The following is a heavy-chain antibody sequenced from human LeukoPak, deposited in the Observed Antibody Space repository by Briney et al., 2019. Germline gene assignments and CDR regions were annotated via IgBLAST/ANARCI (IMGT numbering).Heavy chain of an antibody. CDR2: ISSSSSYI. CDR1: GFTFSSYA. J-gene: IGHJ3*02. CDR3: ARDLSYDSSGYHDAFDI. D-gene: IGHD3-22*01. Sequence: GGSLRLSCAASGFTFSSYAMSWVRQAPGKGLEWVSSISSSSSYIYYADSVKGRFTISRDNAKNSLYLQMNSLRAEDTAVYYCARDLSYDSSGYHDAFDIWGQGTMVTVSS. V-gene: IGHV3-21*01.